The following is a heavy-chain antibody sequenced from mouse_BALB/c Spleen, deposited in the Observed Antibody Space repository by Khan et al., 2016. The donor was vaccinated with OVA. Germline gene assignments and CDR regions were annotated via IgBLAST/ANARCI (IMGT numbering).Heavy chain of an antibody. Sequence: VQLKQSGAELVKPGTSVKLSCTASGFNINDTYIPWVMQRPEQGLEWIGRLDPANGNTKYDPKFQGKATITADTSSNTGYLQLSSLTSEDTAVYYWARGGWSYAMDYWGQGTSVTVSS. CDR3: ARGGWSYAMDY. V-gene: IGHV14-3*02. D-gene: IGHD1-1*02. J-gene: IGHJ4*01. CDR1: GFNINDTY. CDR2: LDPANGNT.